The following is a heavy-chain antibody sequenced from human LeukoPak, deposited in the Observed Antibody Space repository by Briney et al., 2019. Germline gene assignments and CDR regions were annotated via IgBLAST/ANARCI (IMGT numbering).Heavy chain of an antibody. J-gene: IGHJ4*02. Sequence: TGGSLKLSCTTSGFAFSRSAMTWVRQAPGKGLEWVSAISGSGFRTDYADSVKGQFTISRDNSKNTLYLQMNSLRAEDTAVYFCAKAGGAAGWYGSDYWGQGTLVTVSS. CDR2: ISGSGFRT. D-gene: IGHD6-19*01. V-gene: IGHV3-23*01. CDR3: AKAGGAAGWYGSDY. CDR1: GFAFSRSA.